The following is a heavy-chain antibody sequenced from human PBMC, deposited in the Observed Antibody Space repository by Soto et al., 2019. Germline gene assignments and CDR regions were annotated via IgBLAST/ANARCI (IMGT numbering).Heavy chain of an antibody. Sequence: EVQLLESGGDLVQPGGSLRLSCAASGLNFSDYAMTWVRQAPGKGLEWVSSVSNRGDITYYADSVKGRFTISRDNPKNTLFMHINSLRAEDTALYYCARGDRGGSGSPASYYYSGLDVWGQGTTVTVSS. D-gene: IGHD3-10*01. CDR1: GLNFSDYA. CDR3: ARGDRGGSGSPASYYYSGLDV. J-gene: IGHJ6*02. V-gene: IGHV3-23*01. CDR2: VSNRGDIT.